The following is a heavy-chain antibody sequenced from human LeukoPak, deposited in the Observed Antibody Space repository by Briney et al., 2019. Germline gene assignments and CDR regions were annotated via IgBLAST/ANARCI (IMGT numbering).Heavy chain of an antibody. J-gene: IGHJ5*02. V-gene: IGHV3-48*03. CDR2: ISSSGSTI. Sequence: GGSLRLSCAASGFTFSSYEMNWVRQAPGKGLEWVSYISSSGSTIYYADSVKGRFTISRDNAENSLYLQMNSLRAEDTAVYYCARGEDTAIVSWFDPWGQGTLVTISS. CDR3: ARGEDTAIVSWFDP. D-gene: IGHD5-18*01. CDR1: GFTFSSYE.